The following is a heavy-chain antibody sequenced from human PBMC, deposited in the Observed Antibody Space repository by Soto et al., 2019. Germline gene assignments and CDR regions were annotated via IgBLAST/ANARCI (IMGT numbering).Heavy chain of an antibody. D-gene: IGHD3-3*01. Sequence: PSETLSLTCTVSGGSISSGDYYWSWIRQPPGKGLEWIGYIYYSGSTYYNPSLKSRVTISVDTSKNQFSLKLSSVTAADTAVYYCACFWSFFGLVNRFSFWGQGTPVPVSA. V-gene: IGHV4-30-4*01. CDR1: GGSISSGDYY. CDR3: ACFWSFFGLVNRFSF. J-gene: IGHJ4*02. CDR2: IYYSGST.